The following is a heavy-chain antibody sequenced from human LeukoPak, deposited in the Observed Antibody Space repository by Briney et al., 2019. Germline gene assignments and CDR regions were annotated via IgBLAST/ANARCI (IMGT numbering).Heavy chain of an antibody. CDR2: IWYDGSNK. V-gene: IGHV3-33*06. Sequence: SGGSLRLSCAASGFTFSSYGMHWVRQAPGKGLEWVAVIWYDGSNKYYADSVKGRFTISRDNSKNTLYLQMNSLRAEDTAVYYCAKDPSITMIVVVTPYFDYWGQGTLVTVSS. J-gene: IGHJ4*02. D-gene: IGHD3-22*01. CDR1: GFTFSSYG. CDR3: AKDPSITMIVVVTPYFDY.